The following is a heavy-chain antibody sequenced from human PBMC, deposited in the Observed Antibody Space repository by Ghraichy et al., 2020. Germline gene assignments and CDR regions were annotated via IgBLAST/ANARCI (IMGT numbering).Heavy chain of an antibody. CDR3: ARGFMITFGGVIVRPDAFDI. Sequence: GGSLRLSCAASGFTVSSNYMSWVRQAPGKGLEWVSVIYSGGSTYYADSVKGRFTISRDNSKNTLYLQMNSLRAEDTAVYYCARGFMITFGGVIVRPDAFDIWGQGTMVTVSS. J-gene: IGHJ3*02. D-gene: IGHD3-16*02. CDR1: GFTVSSNY. CDR2: IYSGGST. V-gene: IGHV3-53*01.